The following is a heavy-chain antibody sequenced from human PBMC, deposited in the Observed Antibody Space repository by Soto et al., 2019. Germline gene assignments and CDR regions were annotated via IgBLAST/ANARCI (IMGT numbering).Heavy chain of an antibody. CDR3: AKSIRGGNSYYFEY. Sequence: EVQLVESGGGLVQPGRSLRLSCAASGFTFDDYAMHWVRQAPGKGLEWVSGISWKSGSIGYTDSMKGRFTISRDNAKNSLYLQMNSLRAENTALYYCAKSIRGGNSYYFEYWGQGTLVTVSS. V-gene: IGHV3-9*01. CDR1: GFTFDDYA. CDR2: ISWKSGSI. J-gene: IGHJ4*02. D-gene: IGHD2-21*02.